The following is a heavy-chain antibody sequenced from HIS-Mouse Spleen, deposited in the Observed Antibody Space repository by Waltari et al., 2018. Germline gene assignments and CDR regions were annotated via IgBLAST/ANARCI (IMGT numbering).Heavy chain of an antibody. J-gene: IGHJ2*01. V-gene: IGHV4-39*07. D-gene: IGHD6-13*01. Sequence: QLQLQESGPGLVKPSETLSLTCTVSGGSISSSSYYWGWIRQPPGKGLEWIGGIYYSGGTYYNPCLNRRVTISVDTSKNQFSLKLSSVTAADTAVYYCARESPYSSSWYDWYFDLWGRGTLVTVSS. CDR1: GGSISSSSYY. CDR3: ARESPYSSSWYDWYFDL. CDR2: IYYSGGT.